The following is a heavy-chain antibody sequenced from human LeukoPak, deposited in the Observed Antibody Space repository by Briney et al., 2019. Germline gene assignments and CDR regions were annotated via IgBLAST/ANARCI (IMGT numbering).Heavy chain of an antibody. D-gene: IGHD6-19*01. CDR1: GGSISSSSYY. V-gene: IGHV4-39*01. CDR3: ARRKRAGNWFDP. CDR2: IYYSGST. J-gene: IGHJ5*02. Sequence: PSETLSLTCTVSGGSISSSSYYWGWIRQPPGKGLEWIGSIYYSGSTYYNPSLESRVTISVDTSKNQFSLKLSSVTAADTAVYYCARRKRAGNWFDPWGQGTLVTVSS.